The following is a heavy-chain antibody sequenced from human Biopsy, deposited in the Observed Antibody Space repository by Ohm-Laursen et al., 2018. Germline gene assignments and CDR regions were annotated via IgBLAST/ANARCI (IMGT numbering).Heavy chain of an antibody. Sequence: SLRLSCTASGFTFRDAWMSWIRQAPGKGLEWVGRIKSKFDGETTDYAAPVKGRFIISRDDSKSTLFLQMNSLKVEDTGVYFCSTGGGDFYYNGMDVGGQGTRVTVSS. D-gene: IGHD3-16*01. CDR2: IKSKFDGETT. CDR3: STGGGDFYYNGMDV. J-gene: IGHJ6*02. V-gene: IGHV3-15*01. CDR1: GFTFRDAW.